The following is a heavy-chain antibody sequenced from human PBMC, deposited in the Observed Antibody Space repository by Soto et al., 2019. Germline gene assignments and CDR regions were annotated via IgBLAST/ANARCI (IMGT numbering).Heavy chain of an antibody. CDR3: AREVGYGDFSAALLD. CDR1: GGTFSSHS. J-gene: IGHJ4*02. Sequence: VQLMQSGAEVKQPGSSVKVSCKASGGTFSSHSINWVRQAPGQGLAWMGGIITLFGTANYAQNFQGRVTITADQSTSTAYMELNSLRSDDTAVYYCAREVGYGDFSAALLDWGQGTLVTVSS. V-gene: IGHV1-69*01. D-gene: IGHD4-17*01. CDR2: IITLFGTA.